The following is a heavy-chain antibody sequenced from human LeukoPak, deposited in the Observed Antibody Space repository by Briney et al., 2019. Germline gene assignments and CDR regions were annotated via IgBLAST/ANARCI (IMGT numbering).Heavy chain of an antibody. CDR2: ISGSGGST. D-gene: IGHD2-2*01. CDR3: AREPVPDLGYCSSTSCLYGMDV. V-gene: IGHV3-23*01. CDR1: GFTFSSYA. Sequence: PGGSLRLSCAASGFTFSSYAMSWVRQAPGKGLEWVSAISGSGGSTYYADSVEGRFTISRDNSKNTLYLQMNSLRAEDTAVYYCAREPVPDLGYCSSTSCLYGMDVWGKGTTVTVSS. J-gene: IGHJ6*04.